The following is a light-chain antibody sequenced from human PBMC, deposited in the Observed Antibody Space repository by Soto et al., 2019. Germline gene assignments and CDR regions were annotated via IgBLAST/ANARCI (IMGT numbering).Light chain of an antibody. J-gene: IGKJ1*01. Sequence: DIQMTQSPSSLSASVGDRVTITCRASQRIGSYVNWYQQKPGKAPKLLIYAATNLEEGVPSRFSGSGSGTDFSLSVSGLQPEDFATYYCQQSYSIPVWTFGHGTKV. CDR3: QQSYSIPVWT. CDR2: AAT. V-gene: IGKV1-39*01. CDR1: QRIGSY.